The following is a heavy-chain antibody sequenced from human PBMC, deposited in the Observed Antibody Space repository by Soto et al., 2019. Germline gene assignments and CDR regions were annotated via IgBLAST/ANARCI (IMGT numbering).Heavy chain of an antibody. V-gene: IGHV3-23*01. CDR2: ISGSGGST. Sequence: GGSLRLSCAASGFTFSSYAMSWVRQAPGKGLECVSAISGSGGSTYYADSVKGRFTISRDNSKNTLYLQMNSLRAEDTAVYYCAIKAQRWWLFDYCGQGTLVTVSS. CDR3: AIKAQRWWLFDY. CDR1: GFTFSSYA. J-gene: IGHJ4*02. D-gene: IGHD2-15*01.